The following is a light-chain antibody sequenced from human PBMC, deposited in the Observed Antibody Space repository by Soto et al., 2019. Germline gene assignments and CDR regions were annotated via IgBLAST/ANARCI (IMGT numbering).Light chain of an antibody. CDR1: SSDVGGYNY. V-gene: IGLV2-8*01. Sequence: QSALTQPPSGSGSPGQSVTISCTGTSSDVGGYNYVSWYQQHPGKAPKLMIYEVSKRPSGVPDRFSGSKSGNTASLTVSGLQAEDEADYYCSSYAGSNNYVVFGGGTKLTVL. J-gene: IGLJ2*01. CDR3: SSYAGSNNYVV. CDR2: EVS.